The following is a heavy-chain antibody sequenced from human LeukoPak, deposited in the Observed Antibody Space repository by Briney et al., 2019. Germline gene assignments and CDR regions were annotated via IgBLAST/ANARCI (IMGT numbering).Heavy chain of an antibody. CDR3: ARVARALLDY. CDR1: GFSFSRYA. Sequence: GGSLRLSCAASGFSFSRYAMHWVRQAPGKGLEWVAVISYDGSYKDYADSVKGRFTISRDNAKNSLYLQMNSLRAEDTAVYYCARVARALLDYWGQGTLVTVCS. CDR2: ISYDGSYK. D-gene: IGHD2-21*02. J-gene: IGHJ4*02. V-gene: IGHV3-30*04.